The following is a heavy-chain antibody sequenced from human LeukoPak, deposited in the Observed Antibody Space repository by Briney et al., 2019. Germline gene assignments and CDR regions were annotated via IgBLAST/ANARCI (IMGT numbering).Heavy chain of an antibody. CDR2: IYYSGST. Sequence: SETLSLTCTVSGGSISSGGYYWSWIRQHPGKGLEWIGYIYYSGSTYYNPSLKSRVTISVDTSKSQFSLKLSSVTAADTAVYYCAAADGTTSPFDYWGQGTLVTVSS. CDR1: GGSISSGGYY. J-gene: IGHJ4*02. V-gene: IGHV4-31*03. D-gene: IGHD4-17*01. CDR3: AAADGTTSPFDY.